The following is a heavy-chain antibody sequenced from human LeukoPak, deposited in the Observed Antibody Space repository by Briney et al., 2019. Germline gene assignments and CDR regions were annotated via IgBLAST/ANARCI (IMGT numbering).Heavy chain of an antibody. J-gene: IGHJ3*02. CDR3: ARDYDFWSGYYGNAFDI. D-gene: IGHD3-3*01. Sequence: ASVKVSCKASGYTFTTYGITWVRQAPGQGREWMGWISANNGNTKYAQKLQDRVTMTTDTSTSTAHMELRSLRSDDTAVYYCARDYDFWSGYYGNAFDIWGQGTMVTVSS. CDR1: GYTFTTYG. V-gene: IGHV1-18*01. CDR2: ISANNGNT.